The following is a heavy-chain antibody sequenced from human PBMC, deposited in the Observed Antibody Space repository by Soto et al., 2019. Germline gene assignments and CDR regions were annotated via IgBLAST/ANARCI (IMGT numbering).Heavy chain of an antibody. J-gene: IGHJ6*02. V-gene: IGHV3-66*01. CDR1: GFTVSSNY. Sequence: EVQLVESGGGLVQPGGSLRRSCAASGFTVSSNYMSWVRQAPGKGLEWVSVIYSGGSTYYADSVKGRFTISRDNSKNTLYLQMNSLRAEDTAVYYCARDFLVPAAMSLDRYYYYGMDVWGQGTTVTVSS. CDR2: IYSGGST. CDR3: ARDFLVPAAMSLDRYYYYGMDV. D-gene: IGHD2-2*01.